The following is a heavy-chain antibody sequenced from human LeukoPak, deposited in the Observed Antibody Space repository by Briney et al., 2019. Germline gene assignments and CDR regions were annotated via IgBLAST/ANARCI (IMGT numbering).Heavy chain of an antibody. V-gene: IGHV1-18*01. Sequence: ASVKVSCKASGYTFTSYGISWVRQAPGQGLEWMGWISAYNGNTNYVQKLQGRVTMTTDTSTSTAYMELRSLRSDDTAVYYCAREGGPWELGNAFDIWGQGTMVTVSS. CDR3: AREGGPWELGNAFDI. D-gene: IGHD1-26*01. CDR2: ISAYNGNT. CDR1: GYTFTSYG. J-gene: IGHJ3*02.